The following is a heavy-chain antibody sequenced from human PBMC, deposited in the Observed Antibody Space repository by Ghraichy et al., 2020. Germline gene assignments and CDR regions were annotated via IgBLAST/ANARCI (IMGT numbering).Heavy chain of an antibody. CDR2: IYHSGNS. CDR3: ARDRGIAGEFDY. J-gene: IGHJ4*02. Sequence: ESLNISCTVSGDSINDYYWSWIRQPPGKGLEWIAFIYHSGNSDYNPSLKSRVTISLDTSKNHFSLRLKSVTAADTAVYYCARDRGIAGEFDYWGRGTLVTVSS. V-gene: IGHV4-59*01. CDR1: GDSINDYY. D-gene: IGHD6-13*01.